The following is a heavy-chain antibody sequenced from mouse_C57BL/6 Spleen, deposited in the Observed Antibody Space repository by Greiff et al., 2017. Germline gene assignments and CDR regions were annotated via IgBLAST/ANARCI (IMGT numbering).Heavy chain of an antibody. D-gene: IGHD2-4*01. J-gene: IGHJ2*01. CDR1: GYTFTDYY. CDR2: INPNNGGT. Sequence: EVQLQQSGPELVKPGASVKISCKASGYTFTDYYMNWVKQSHGKSLEWIGDINPNNGGTRYNQKFKGKATLNVDKSSRTAYMELRSLTSEDSAVYYCARRGDYDELDYWGQGTTLTVSS. V-gene: IGHV1-26*01. CDR3: ARRGDYDELDY.